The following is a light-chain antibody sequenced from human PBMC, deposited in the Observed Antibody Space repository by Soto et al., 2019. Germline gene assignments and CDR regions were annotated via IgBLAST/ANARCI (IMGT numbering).Light chain of an antibody. V-gene: IGLV2-14*01. CDR2: EVS. CDR3: SSYAVTNIFV. J-gene: IGLJ1*01. Sequence: QSVLTQPASVSGSPGQSITISCTGTSSDVGGYRYVSWYQQHPGKAPKLLIYEVSNRPSGVSNRFSGSKSGSTASLTVSGLQAEDEADYYCSSYAVTNIFVFGNGTKVTDL. CDR1: SSDVGGYRY.